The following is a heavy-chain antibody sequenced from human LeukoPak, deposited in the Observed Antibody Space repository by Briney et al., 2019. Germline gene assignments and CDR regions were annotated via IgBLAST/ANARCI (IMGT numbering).Heavy chain of an antibody. CDR3: AREDSSSWFNNWFDP. V-gene: IGHV1-69*13. J-gene: IGHJ5*02. CDR1: GGTFSSYA. Sequence: SVKVSCKASGGTFSSYAISWVRQAPGQGLEWMGGIIPIFGTANYAQKFQGRVTITADESTSTAYMELRSLRSDDTAVYYCAREDSSSWFNNWFDPWGQGTLVTVSS. D-gene: IGHD6-13*01. CDR2: IIPIFGTA.